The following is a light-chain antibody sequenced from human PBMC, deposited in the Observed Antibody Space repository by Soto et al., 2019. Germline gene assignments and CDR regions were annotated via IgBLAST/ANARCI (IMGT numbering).Light chain of an antibody. Sequence: QALLTQPASLSGSPGQSITISCTGTSSDIGAYDYVSWFQQHPGEAPKLMISEVNNRPSGVSNRFSGSKSGNTAYLTISGLQAEDEAEYFCFSFPTTRTQGVGTGTKVNVL. CDR1: SSDIGAYDY. J-gene: IGLJ1*01. V-gene: IGLV2-14*01. CDR2: EVN. CDR3: FSFPTTRTQG.